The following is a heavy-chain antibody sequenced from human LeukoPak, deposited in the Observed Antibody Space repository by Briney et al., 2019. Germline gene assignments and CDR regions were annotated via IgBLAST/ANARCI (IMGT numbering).Heavy chain of an antibody. J-gene: IGHJ4*02. CDR1: GFTFSSYD. Sequence: GGSLRLSCAASGFTFSSYDMHWVRQATGIGLEWVSAIGTAGDTYYPGSVKGRFTISRENAKNSLYLQMNSLRAGDTAVYYCARSSSYDGVTYDYWGQGTLVTVSS. V-gene: IGHV3-13*01. D-gene: IGHD6-13*01. CDR3: ARSSSYDGVTYDY. CDR2: IGTAGDT.